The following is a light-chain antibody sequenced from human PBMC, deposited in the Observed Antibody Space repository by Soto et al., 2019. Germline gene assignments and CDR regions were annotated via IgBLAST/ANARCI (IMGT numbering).Light chain of an antibody. J-gene: IGKJ1*01. Sequence: EIVLTQSPGTLSLSPGERATLSCRASQSVSSSYLAWYQQKPGQAPRLLIYGASSRSTGIPDRFSGSGSGNFFTITISMQEAEDAAVYYCQQYGSSRTFGQGTKVEIK. V-gene: IGKV3-20*01. CDR3: QQYGSSRT. CDR1: QSVSSSY. CDR2: GAS.